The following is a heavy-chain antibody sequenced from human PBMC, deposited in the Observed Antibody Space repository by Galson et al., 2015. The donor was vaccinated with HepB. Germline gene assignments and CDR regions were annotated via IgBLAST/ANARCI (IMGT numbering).Heavy chain of an antibody. Sequence: TLSLTCAVYGGSFSDYYWSWIRQSPGRGLEWIGEIAQSGSTNYKWSLRSRVTMSVDTPKNQFSLRLSSVTAADTAVYYCARGVYCDDDCSFGDAFDIWGQGTMVTVSS. V-gene: IGHV4-34*01. J-gene: IGHJ3*02. CDR1: GGSFSDYY. CDR3: ARGVYCDDDCSFGDAFDI. CDR2: IAQSGST. D-gene: IGHD2-21*01.